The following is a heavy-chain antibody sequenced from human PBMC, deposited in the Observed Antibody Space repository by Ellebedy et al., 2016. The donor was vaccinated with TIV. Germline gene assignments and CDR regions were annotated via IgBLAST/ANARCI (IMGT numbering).Heavy chain of an antibody. D-gene: IGHD3-22*01. CDR2: ISADSGDI. CDR1: GFDFSRYS. Sequence: GESLKISCTGFGFDFSRYSMNWVRQAPGKGLEWVASISADSGDIFHADSVKGRFSISRDNTENSLYLQMNGLGVEDMAVYYCVKPQSLVYDSFGFWGAFDLWGQGTAVTVSS. V-gene: IGHV3-21*06. CDR3: VKPQSLVYDSFGFWGAFDL. J-gene: IGHJ3*01.